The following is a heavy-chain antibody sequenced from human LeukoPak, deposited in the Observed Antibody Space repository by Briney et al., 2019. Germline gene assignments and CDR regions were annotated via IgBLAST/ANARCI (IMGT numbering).Heavy chain of an antibody. CDR1: GGSFSGYY. CDR2: INHSGST. CDR3: AIAPRVYCSSTSCYGSFDY. Sequence: SETLSLTCAVYGGSFSGYYWSWIRQPPGKGLEWIGEINHSGSTNYNPSLKSRVTISVDTSKNQFSLKLSSVTAADTAVYYCAIAPRVYCSSTSCYGSFDYWGQGTLVTVSS. J-gene: IGHJ4*02. V-gene: IGHV4-34*01. D-gene: IGHD2-2*01.